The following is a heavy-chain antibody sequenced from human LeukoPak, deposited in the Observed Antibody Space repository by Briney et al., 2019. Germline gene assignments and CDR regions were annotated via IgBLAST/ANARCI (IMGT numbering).Heavy chain of an antibody. D-gene: IGHD5-12*01. V-gene: IGHV1-69*04. J-gene: IGHJ4*02. CDR2: IIPILGIA. Sequence: GSSVKVSCTASGGTFSSYAISWVRQAPGQGLEWMGRIIPILGIANYAQKFQGRVTITADKSTSTAYMELSSLRSEDTAVYYCARGLVGGYSGYDSLNPLGYWGQGTLVTVSS. CDR1: GGTFSSYA. CDR3: ARGLVGGYSGYDSLNPLGY.